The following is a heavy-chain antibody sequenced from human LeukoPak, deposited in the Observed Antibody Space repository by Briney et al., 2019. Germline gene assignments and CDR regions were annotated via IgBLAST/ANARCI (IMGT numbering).Heavy chain of an antibody. V-gene: IGHV4-59*01. Sequence: SVTLSLTCTVSGGSISSYYWSWIRQPPGKGLEWIGYIYYRGSTKYNPSLKSRVTISVDASKTQFSLKLNSVTAADTAVYYCARGSRELYYFDYWGQGTLVTV. D-gene: IGHD1-7*01. CDR1: GGSISSYY. CDR2: IYYRGST. J-gene: IGHJ4*02. CDR3: ARGSRELYYFDY.